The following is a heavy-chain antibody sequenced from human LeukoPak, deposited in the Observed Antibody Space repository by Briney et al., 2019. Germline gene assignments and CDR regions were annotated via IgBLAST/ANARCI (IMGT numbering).Heavy chain of an antibody. V-gene: IGHV3-23*01. Sequence: GGSLRPSCAASGFTFSSYAMSWVRQAPGKGLEWVSAISGSGGSTYYADSVKGRFTISRDNSKNTLYLQMNSLRAEDTAVYYCAKAYGSGSCPYWGQGTLVTVSS. CDR3: AKAYGSGSCPY. D-gene: IGHD3-10*01. J-gene: IGHJ4*02. CDR1: GFTFSSYA. CDR2: ISGSGGST.